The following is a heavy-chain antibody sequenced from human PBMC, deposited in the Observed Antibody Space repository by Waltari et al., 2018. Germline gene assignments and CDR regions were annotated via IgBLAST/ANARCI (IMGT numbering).Heavy chain of an antibody. CDR2: INPTSGGT. V-gene: IGHV1-2*06. CDR3: ARASYGDYFFDY. J-gene: IGHJ4*02. CDR1: GYNFTAYY. D-gene: IGHD4-17*01. Sequence: VQLVPPGAEVKTPGASVKASCKASGYNFTAYYMHWVRQAPGQGLEWMGRINPTSGGTNDAQKFQGRVTMTRDTSISTAYMELSRLRSDDTAVYYCARASYGDYFFDYWGQGTLVTVSS.